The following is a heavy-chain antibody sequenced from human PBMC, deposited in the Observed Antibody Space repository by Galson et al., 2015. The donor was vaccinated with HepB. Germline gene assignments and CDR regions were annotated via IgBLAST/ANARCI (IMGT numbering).Heavy chain of an antibody. CDR2: IIPIFGTA. J-gene: IGHJ6*02. D-gene: IGHD3-3*01. CDR1: GGTFSSYA. V-gene: IGHV1-69*13. Sequence: SVKVSCKASGGTFSSYAISWVRQAPGQGLEWMGGIIPIFGTANYAQKFQGRVTITADESTSTAYMELSSLRSEDTAVYYCARYFWSGEYYYGMDVWGQGTTVTVSS. CDR3: ARYFWSGEYYYGMDV.